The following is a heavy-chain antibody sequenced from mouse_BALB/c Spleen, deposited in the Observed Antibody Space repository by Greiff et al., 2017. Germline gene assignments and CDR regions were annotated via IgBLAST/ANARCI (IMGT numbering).Heavy chain of an antibody. V-gene: IGHV5-12-1*01. CDR3: ARQGYGNPAWFAY. D-gene: IGHD2-10*02. CDR2: ISSGGGST. Sequence: EVHLVESGGGLVKPGGSLKLSCAASGFAFSSYDMSWVRQTPEKRLEWVAYISSGGGSTYYPDTLKGRFTISRDNAKNTLYLQMSSLKSEDTAMYYCARQGYGNPAWFAYWGQGTLVTVSA. CDR1: GFAFSSYD. J-gene: IGHJ3*01.